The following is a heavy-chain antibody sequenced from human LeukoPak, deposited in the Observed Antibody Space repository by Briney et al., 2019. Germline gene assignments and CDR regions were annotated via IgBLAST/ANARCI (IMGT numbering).Heavy chain of an antibody. CDR1: GGSISSYY. V-gene: IGHV4-59*01. D-gene: IGHD6-13*01. J-gene: IGHJ4*02. CDR3: ARGGSSWCRPSDLYFDY. Sequence: SETLSLTCTVSGGSISSYYWSWIRQPPGKGLEWIGYIYYSGSTNYNPSLKSRVTISVDTSKNQFSLKLSSVTAADTAVYYCARGGSSWCRPSDLYFDYWGQGTLVTVSS. CDR2: IYYSGST.